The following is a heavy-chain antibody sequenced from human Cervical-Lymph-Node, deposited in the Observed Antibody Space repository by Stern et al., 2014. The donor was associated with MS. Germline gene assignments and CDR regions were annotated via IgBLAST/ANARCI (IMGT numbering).Heavy chain of an antibody. D-gene: IGHD3-22*01. CDR1: GGTFSSYA. J-gene: IGHJ4*02. Sequence: MQLVESGAAVKKPGSSVKVSCKASGGTFSSYAISWVRQAPGQGLAWLGGIIPIFGTANYAQKFQGRVTITADESTSTAYMELSSLRSEDTAVYYCARARSYDSSGYHFDYWGQGTLVTVSS. V-gene: IGHV1-69*01. CDR2: IIPIFGTA. CDR3: ARARSYDSSGYHFDY.